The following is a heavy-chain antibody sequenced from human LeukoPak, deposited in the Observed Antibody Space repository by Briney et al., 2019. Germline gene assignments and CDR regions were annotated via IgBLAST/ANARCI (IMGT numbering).Heavy chain of an antibody. D-gene: IGHD3-22*01. CDR1: GFTFSSYA. CDR3: AKDSSPVPDYYDSSGVYYYYYMDV. J-gene: IGHJ6*03. Sequence: EGSLRLSCAASGFTFSSYAMSWVRQAPGKGLEWVSAISGSGGSTYYADSVKGRFTISRDNSKNTLYLQMNSLRAEDTAVYYCAKDSSPVPDYYDSSGVYYYYYMDVWGKGTTVTVSS. V-gene: IGHV3-23*01. CDR2: ISGSGGST.